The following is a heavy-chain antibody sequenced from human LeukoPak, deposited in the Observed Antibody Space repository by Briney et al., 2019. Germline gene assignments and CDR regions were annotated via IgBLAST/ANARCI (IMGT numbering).Heavy chain of an antibody. Sequence: PSETLSLTCTVSGYSISSGYYWGWIRQPPGKGLEWIGSIYHSGSTYYNPSLKSRVTISVDTSKNQFSLKLSSVTAADTAVYYCTIYQLLYDCWGQGTLVTVSS. CDR2: IYHSGST. CDR1: GYSISSGYY. J-gene: IGHJ4*02. CDR3: TIYQLLYDC. V-gene: IGHV4-38-2*02. D-gene: IGHD2-2*02.